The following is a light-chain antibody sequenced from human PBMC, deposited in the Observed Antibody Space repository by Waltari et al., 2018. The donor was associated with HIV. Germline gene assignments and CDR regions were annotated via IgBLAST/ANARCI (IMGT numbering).Light chain of an antibody. Sequence: QSVLTQPPSASGTPGQRVTISCSGTRSNIGSNTVNWYQLLPGTAPKLLIYNDNERPSGFAGRFSGPRSGASASLAISGLQPEDEADYYCSSWDDRLNGQGVFGGGTKLTVL. J-gene: IGLJ3*02. CDR1: RSNIGSNT. CDR2: NDN. V-gene: IGLV1-44*01. CDR3: SSWDDRLNGQGV.